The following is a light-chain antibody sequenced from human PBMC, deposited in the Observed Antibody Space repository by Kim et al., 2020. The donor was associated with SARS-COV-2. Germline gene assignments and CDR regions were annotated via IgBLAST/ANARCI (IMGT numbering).Light chain of an antibody. V-gene: IGLV3-1*01. CDR1: KLGHKY. J-gene: IGLJ2*01. CDR3: QAWDSSVV. Sequence: SVSPGQTATITCSGDKLGHKYACWYQQKPGQSPLFVIYQDTKRPSGIPERFSGSNSGNTATLTISGTQAMDEADYYCQAWDSSVVFGGGTQLTVL. CDR2: QDT.